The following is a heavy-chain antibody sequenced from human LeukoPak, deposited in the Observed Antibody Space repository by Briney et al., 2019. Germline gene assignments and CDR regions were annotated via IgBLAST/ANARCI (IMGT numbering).Heavy chain of an antibody. Sequence: PGGSLRLSCAASGFTFSTHAMHWVRQAPGKGLEWVAVISYDGSNKYYADSVKGRFTISRDNSKNTLYLQMNSLRAEDTAVCYCATLVVTARVDYWGQGTLVTVSS. CDR1: GFTFSTHA. V-gene: IGHV3-30-3*01. D-gene: IGHD2-21*02. CDR2: ISYDGSNK. CDR3: ATLVVTARVDY. J-gene: IGHJ4*02.